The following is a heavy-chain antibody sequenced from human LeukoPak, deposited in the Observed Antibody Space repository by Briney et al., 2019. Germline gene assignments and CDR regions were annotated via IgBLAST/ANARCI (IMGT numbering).Heavy chain of an antibody. CDR2: IYCSGST. CDR1: GGSISSYY. CDR3: ARSSYSSGWFEVSYYFDY. J-gene: IGHJ4*02. Sequence: SETLSLTCTVSGGSISSYYWSWIRQPPGKGLEWIGYIYCSGSTNYNTSLKSRVTISVDTSKTQFSLKLSSVTAADPAVYYCARSSYSSGWFEVSYYFDYWGQGTLVTVSS. D-gene: IGHD6-19*01. V-gene: IGHV4-59*08.